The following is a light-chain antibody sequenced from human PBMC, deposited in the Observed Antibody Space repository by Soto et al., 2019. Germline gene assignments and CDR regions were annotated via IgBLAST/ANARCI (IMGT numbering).Light chain of an antibody. V-gene: IGLV1-47*01. CDR3: AAWDVTLSAV. CDR1: NSNIGSKD. Sequence: QSVLTQPPSVSGTPGQRVTISCSGSNSNIGSKDVYWYQQFPGMAPQLLIYRNNQRPSGVPARFSGSKAGTSASLAISGLRSEDEAHYYCAAWDVTLSAVFGGGTKVTVL. CDR2: RNN. J-gene: IGLJ3*02.